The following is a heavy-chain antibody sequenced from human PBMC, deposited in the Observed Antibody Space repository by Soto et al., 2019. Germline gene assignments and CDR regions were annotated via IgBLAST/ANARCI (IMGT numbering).Heavy chain of an antibody. CDR1: GFTFSSYW. CDR2: INRDGSNT. D-gene: IGHD6-19*01. CDR3: AVAVAGPTAIGY. Sequence: GGSLRLSCAASGFTFSSYWMHWVRQAPGKGLVWVSRINRDGSNTNYADSVKGRFTTSRDNAKNTLYLQMNSLRAEDTAVYYCAVAVAGPTAIGYWGQGTLVTVS. V-gene: IGHV3-74*01. J-gene: IGHJ4*02.